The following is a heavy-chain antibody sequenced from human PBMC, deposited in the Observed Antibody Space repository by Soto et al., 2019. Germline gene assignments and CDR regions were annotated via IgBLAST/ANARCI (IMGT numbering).Heavy chain of an antibody. D-gene: IGHD6-13*01. CDR1: GGSISGESYY. V-gene: IGHV4-31*03. Sequence: QVQLQESGPGLVEPSQTLSLTCTVYGGSISGESYYWSWIRQYSGRGLEWIGYIHYSGSTYSNPSLKSRVTISVDTSKTQFFLKLTSVTAADTAVYYCARAWTATAGWANWFDRWGQGTLVTVSS. CDR2: IHYSGST. CDR3: ARAWTATAGWANWFDR. J-gene: IGHJ5*02.